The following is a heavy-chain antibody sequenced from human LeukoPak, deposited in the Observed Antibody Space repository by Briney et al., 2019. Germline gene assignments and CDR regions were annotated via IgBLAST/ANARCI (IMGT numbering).Heavy chain of an antibody. D-gene: IGHD5-12*01. CDR2: INYSGNT. Sequence: SETLSLTCTVSGGSISSRSFYWGWIRQPPRKGLEWLGNINYSGNTQYNPSLKSRVTISVDTSKNQFSLKLSSVTAADTAVYYCARYSGYDPRWWFDPWGQGTLVTVSS. V-gene: IGHV4-39*01. CDR3: ARYSGYDPRWWFDP. CDR1: GGSISSRSFY. J-gene: IGHJ5*02.